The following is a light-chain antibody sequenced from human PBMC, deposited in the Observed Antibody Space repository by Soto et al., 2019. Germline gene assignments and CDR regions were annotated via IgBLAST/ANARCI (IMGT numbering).Light chain of an antibody. V-gene: IGLV2-14*01. CDR1: SSDVGGYNY. CDR3: SSYTSSSTPVV. CDR2: EVS. J-gene: IGLJ2*01. Sequence: QPVLTQPASLSGSPGQSITISCTGSSSDVGGYNYVSWYQQHPGKAPRLMIYEVSNRPSGVSNRFSGSKSGNTASLTISGLQADDEGDYYCSSYTSSSTPVVFGGGTKLTVL.